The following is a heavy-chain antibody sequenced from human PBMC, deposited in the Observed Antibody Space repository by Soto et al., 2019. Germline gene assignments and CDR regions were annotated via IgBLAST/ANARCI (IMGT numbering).Heavy chain of an antibody. D-gene: IGHD6-13*01. V-gene: IGHV1-3*01. CDR2: INAGNGNT. J-gene: IGHJ4*02. CDR1: GYTFTSYA. CDR3: ARVPAADGRIYYFDY. Sequence: GASVKVSCKASGYTFTSYAMHWVRQAPGQRLEWMGWINAGNGNTKYSQKFQGRVTITRDTSASTAYMELSSLRSEDTAVYYCARVPAADGRIYYFDYWGQGTMVTVSS.